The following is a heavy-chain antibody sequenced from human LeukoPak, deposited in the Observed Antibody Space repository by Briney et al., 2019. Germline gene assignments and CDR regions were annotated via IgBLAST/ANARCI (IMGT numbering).Heavy chain of an antibody. CDR3: ARTGVSEAGSNWFDP. Sequence: KASQTLSLTCTVSGGSISSGSYYWSWIRQPAGKGLEWIGYIYYSGSTNYNPSLKSRVTISVDTSKNQFSLKLSSVTAADTAVYYCARTGVSEAGSNWFDPWGQGTLVTVSS. D-gene: IGHD6-13*01. CDR1: GGSISSGSYY. J-gene: IGHJ5*02. CDR2: IYYSGST. V-gene: IGHV4-61*10.